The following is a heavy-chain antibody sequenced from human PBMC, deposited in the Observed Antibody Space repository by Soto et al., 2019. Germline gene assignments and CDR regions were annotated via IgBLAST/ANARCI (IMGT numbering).Heavy chain of an antibody. Sequence: GGSLRLSCAASGFTFSSYWMSWVRQAPGKGLEWVANIKQDGSEKYYVDSVKGRFTISRDNAKNSLYLQMNSLRAEDTAVYYCARENADGSGSYLPYYYYMDVWGKGTTVTVSS. CDR2: IKQDGSEK. CDR1: GFTFSSYW. D-gene: IGHD3-10*01. CDR3: ARENADGSGSYLPYYYYMDV. J-gene: IGHJ6*03. V-gene: IGHV3-7*01.